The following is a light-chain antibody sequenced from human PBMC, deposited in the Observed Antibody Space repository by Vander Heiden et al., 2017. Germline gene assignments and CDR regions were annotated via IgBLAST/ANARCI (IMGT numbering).Light chain of an antibody. CDR2: DNT. CDR3: QSYDSSLRGSV. J-gene: IGLJ3*02. Sequence: QSVLTQPPSVSGAPGQRVTIPCPGSSSDLGAGYDVHWYQLLSGTAPKLLIYDNTNRPSGVPDRFSGSKSGTSASLAITGLRAEDEADYYCQSYDSSLRGSVFGGGTKLTVL. CDR1: SSDLGAGYD. V-gene: IGLV1-40*01.